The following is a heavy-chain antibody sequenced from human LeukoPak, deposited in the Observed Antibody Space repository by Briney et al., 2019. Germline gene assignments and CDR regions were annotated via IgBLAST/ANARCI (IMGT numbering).Heavy chain of an antibody. CDR3: AREEVWSSENY. V-gene: IGHV1-2*02. CDR1: GYTFTSYD. Sequence: GASVKVSCKASGYTFTSYDINWVRQAPGQGLEWMGWINPNSGGTNYAQKFQGRVTMTRDTSISTAYMELSRLRSDDTAVYYCAREEVWSSENYWGQGTLVTVSS. D-gene: IGHD4/OR15-4a*01. J-gene: IGHJ4*02. CDR2: INPNSGGT.